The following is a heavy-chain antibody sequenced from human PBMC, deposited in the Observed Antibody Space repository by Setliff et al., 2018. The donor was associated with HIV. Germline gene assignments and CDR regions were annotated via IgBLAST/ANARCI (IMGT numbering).Heavy chain of an antibody. J-gene: IGHJ6*03. CDR3: ARASSSWYTDYYYMDV. CDR2: IKQDGSEK. Sequence: GSLRLSCAASGLTFGDFWMGWVRQAPGKGLEWVANIKQDGSEKYYVDSVKGRFTISRDNAKNSLYLQMNSLRAEDTAVYYCARASSSWYTDYYYMDVWGKGTTVTVSS. CDR1: GLTFGDFW. D-gene: IGHD6-13*01. V-gene: IGHV3-7*01.